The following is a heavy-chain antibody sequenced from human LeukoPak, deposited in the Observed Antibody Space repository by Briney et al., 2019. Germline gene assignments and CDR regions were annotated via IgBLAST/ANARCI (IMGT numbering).Heavy chain of an antibody. D-gene: IGHD3-9*01. CDR3: ARDRDWVTDY. CDR1: GFTFSSYW. J-gene: IGHJ4*02. V-gene: IGHV3-7*05. Sequence: PGGSVILYCAASGFTFSSYWMSWVRQAPGKGLEWVANINQYGSDKYYVDSVKGRFTISRDNATNSLYLQMNSLRAEDTAVYYCARDRDWVTDYWGQGTLVPVSS. CDR2: INQYGSDK.